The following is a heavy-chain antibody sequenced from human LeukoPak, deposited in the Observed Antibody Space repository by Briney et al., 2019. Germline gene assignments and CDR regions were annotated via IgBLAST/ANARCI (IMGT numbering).Heavy chain of an antibody. J-gene: IGHJ4*02. Sequence: GGSLRLSCAASGFTFSSYSMNWVRQAPGKGLEWVSSISSSSSYIYYADSVKGRFTISRDNAKNSLYLQMNSLRAEVTAVYYCARDRSTGTTDYWGQGTLVTVSS. CDR1: GFTFSSYS. CDR3: ARDRSTGTTDY. V-gene: IGHV3-21*01. D-gene: IGHD1-1*01. CDR2: ISSSSSYI.